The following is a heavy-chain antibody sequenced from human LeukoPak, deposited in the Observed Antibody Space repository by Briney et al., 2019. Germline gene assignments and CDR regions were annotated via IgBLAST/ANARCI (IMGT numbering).Heavy chain of an antibody. CDR3: ARHPFVLRYFDWLPYDAFDI. J-gene: IGHJ3*02. D-gene: IGHD3-9*01. Sequence: GESLKISCKGSGYSFTSYWIGWVRQMPGKGLEWMGIIYPGDSDTRYSPSFQGQVTISADKSISTAYLQWSSLKASDTAMYYCARHPFVLRYFDWLPYDAFDIWGQGTMVTVSS. CDR1: GYSFTSYW. V-gene: IGHV5-51*01. CDR2: IYPGDSDT.